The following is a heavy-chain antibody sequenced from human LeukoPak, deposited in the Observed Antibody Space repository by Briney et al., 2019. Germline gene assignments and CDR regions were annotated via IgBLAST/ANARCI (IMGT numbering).Heavy chain of an antibody. CDR1: GGSISSGGYY. J-gene: IGHJ4*02. CDR3: ARCDSSSWPTGYFDY. CDR2: IYHSGST. D-gene: IGHD6-13*01. Sequence: SQTLSLTCTVSGGSISSGGYYWSWIRQPPGKGLEWIGYIYHSGSTYYNPSLKSRVTISVDRSKNQFSLKLSSVTAADTAVYYCARCDSSSWPTGYFDYWGQGTLVTVSS. V-gene: IGHV4-30-2*01.